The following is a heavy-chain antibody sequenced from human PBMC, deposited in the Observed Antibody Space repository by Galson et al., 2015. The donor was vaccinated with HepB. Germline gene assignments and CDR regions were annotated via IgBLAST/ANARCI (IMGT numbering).Heavy chain of an antibody. CDR1: GFTFGDYA. D-gene: IGHD2-2*01. Sequence: SLRLSCAASGFTFGDYAMSWFRQAPGKGLEWVGFIRSKAYGGTTEYAASVKGRFTISRDDSKSIAYLQMNSLKTEDTAVYNCTSRSSSTRFYYGMDVWGQGTTVTVSS. CDR3: TSRSSSTRFYYGMDV. V-gene: IGHV3-49*03. CDR2: IRSKAYGGTT. J-gene: IGHJ6*02.